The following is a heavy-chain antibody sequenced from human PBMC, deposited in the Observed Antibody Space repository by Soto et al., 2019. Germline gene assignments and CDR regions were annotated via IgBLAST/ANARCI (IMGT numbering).Heavy chain of an antibody. D-gene: IGHD3-22*01. CDR2: IRGSGGST. CDR1: GFTFSSYA. Sequence: GGSLRLSCAASGFTFSSYAMSWVRQAPGKGLEWVSAIRGSGGSTYYADSVKGRFTISRDNSKNTLYLQMNSLRAEDTAVYYCAKDRDYYDSSGYDAFDIWGQGTMVTVSS. J-gene: IGHJ3*02. V-gene: IGHV3-23*01. CDR3: AKDRDYYDSSGYDAFDI.